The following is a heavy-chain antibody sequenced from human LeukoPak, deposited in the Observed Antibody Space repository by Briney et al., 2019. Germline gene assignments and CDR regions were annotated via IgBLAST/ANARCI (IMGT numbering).Heavy chain of an antibody. V-gene: IGHV3-30*18. CDR3: AKDRWFGEFLTNYFDY. Sequence: GRSLRLSCAASGFTFSSYGMHWVRQAPGKGLEWVAVISYDGSNKYYADSVKGRFTISRDNSKNTLYLQMNSLRAEGTAVYYCAKDRWFGEFLTNYFDYWGQGTLVTVSS. CDR2: ISYDGSNK. J-gene: IGHJ4*02. CDR1: GFTFSSYG. D-gene: IGHD3-10*01.